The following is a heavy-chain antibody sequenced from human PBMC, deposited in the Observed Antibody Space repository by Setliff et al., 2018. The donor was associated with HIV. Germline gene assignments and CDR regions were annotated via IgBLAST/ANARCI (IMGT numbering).Heavy chain of an antibody. Sequence: PSETLSLTCTVSGGSISSGSYYWSWIRQPPGKRLEWIGRIYTSGNTNYHPSLKSRVTISVDTSKNHVSLRLSSVTAADTGVYYCARHRDPPGTSWIYYYYYMDLWGEGTTVTVSS. CDR2: IYTSGNT. V-gene: IGHV4-61*02. CDR1: GGSISSGSYY. D-gene: IGHD6-13*01. CDR3: ARHRDPPGTSWIYYYYYMDL. J-gene: IGHJ6*03.